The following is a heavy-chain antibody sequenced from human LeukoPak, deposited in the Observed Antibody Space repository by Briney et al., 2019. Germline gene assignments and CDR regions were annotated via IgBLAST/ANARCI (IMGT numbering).Heavy chain of an antibody. D-gene: IGHD3-10*01. Sequence: GGSLRLSCAASGFTFSRYWMSWVRQAPGKGLEWVSVIYSGGSTYYADSVKGRFTISRDNSKNTLYLQMNSLRAEDTAVYYCARGTGSWNYWGQGTLVTVSS. V-gene: IGHV3-53*01. CDR2: IYSGGST. CDR3: ARGTGSWNY. J-gene: IGHJ4*02. CDR1: GFTFSRYW.